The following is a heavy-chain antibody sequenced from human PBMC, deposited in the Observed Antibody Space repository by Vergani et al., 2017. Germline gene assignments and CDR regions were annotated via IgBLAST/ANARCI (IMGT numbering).Heavy chain of an antibody. D-gene: IGHD1-26*01. CDR2: LNADGSVT. CDR3: ARRTDATGSYTSADY. J-gene: IGHJ4*02. Sequence: EVQLVESGGGLVQPGGSLRLSCAASGFTFSRYWMIWVRQAPGKGLVWVSRLNADGSVTRYADSVRGRFSISRDNAKNTVYLEMSSLRAEDTAMYYCARRTDATGSYTSADYWGQGTLVIVSS. V-gene: IGHV3-74*01. CDR1: GFTFSRYW.